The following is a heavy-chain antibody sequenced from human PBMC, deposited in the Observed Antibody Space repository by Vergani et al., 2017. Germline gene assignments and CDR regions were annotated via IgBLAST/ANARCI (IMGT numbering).Heavy chain of an antibody. CDR1: GYSISSGYY. CDR3: ARELLGRVSAGDAFDI. V-gene: IGHV4-38-2*02. J-gene: IGHJ3*02. Sequence: QVQLQESGPGLVKPSETLSLTCAVSGYSISSGYYWGWIRQPPGKGLEWIGSIYHSGSTYYNPSLKSRVTISVDTSKNQFSLKLSSVTAADTAVYYCARELLGRVSAGDAFDIWGQGTMVTVSS. CDR2: IYHSGST. D-gene: IGHD7-27*01.